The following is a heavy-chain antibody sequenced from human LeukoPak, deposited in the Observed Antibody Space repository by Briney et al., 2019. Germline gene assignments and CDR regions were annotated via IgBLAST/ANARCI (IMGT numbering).Heavy chain of an antibody. J-gene: IGHJ3*02. Sequence: GGSLRLSCAASGFTFSSYAMSWVRQAPGKGLEWVSAIRGSGGSTNYGDSVKGRFTISRDNSKNTVYLQMNSLSADDTAVYYCARELREHGVFDIWGQGTMVTVSS. V-gene: IGHV3-23*01. D-gene: IGHD1-26*01. CDR2: IRGSGGST. CDR1: GFTFSSYA. CDR3: ARELREHGVFDI.